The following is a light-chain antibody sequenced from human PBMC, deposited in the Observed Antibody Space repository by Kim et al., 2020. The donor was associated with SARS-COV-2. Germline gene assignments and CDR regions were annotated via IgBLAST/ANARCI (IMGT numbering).Light chain of an antibody. V-gene: IGKV1-27*01. CDR2: AAS. CDR3: QKYDNAPWT. Sequence: ASVGDGVTSTCRAGQDISNHLAWYQQKPGKVPKVLISAASALQSGVPSRFSGSRSGTDFTLTISSLQPEDVATYYCQKYDNAPWTFGQGTKVDI. J-gene: IGKJ1*01. CDR1: QDISNH.